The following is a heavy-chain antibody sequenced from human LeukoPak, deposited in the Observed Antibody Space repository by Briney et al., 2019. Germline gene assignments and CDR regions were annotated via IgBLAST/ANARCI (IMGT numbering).Heavy chain of an antibody. CDR1: GYTFTSYD. V-gene: IGHV1-8*01. CDR2: MNPNSGNT. CDR3: ARAWFWYYDSSEGYFDY. J-gene: IGHJ4*02. D-gene: IGHD3-22*01. Sequence: ASVKVSCKASGYTFTSYDINWVRQATGQGLEWMGWMNPNSGNTGYAQKFQGRVTMTRNTSISTAYMELSSLRSEDTAVYYCARAWFWYYDSSEGYFDYWGQGTLVTVSS.